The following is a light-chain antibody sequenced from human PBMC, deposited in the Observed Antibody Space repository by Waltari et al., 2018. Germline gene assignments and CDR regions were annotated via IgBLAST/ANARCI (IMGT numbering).Light chain of an antibody. CDR1: QSVSSSY. V-gene: IGKV3-20*01. J-gene: IGKJ5*01. Sequence: ENVLTQSPGTMSLSPGERATLSCRASQSVSSSYLAWYQQKPGQAPRLLIYGASSRATGIPDRFSGSGSGTDFTLTISRLEPEDFAVYYCHQYGSSPRTFGQGTRLEIK. CDR3: HQYGSSPRT. CDR2: GAS.